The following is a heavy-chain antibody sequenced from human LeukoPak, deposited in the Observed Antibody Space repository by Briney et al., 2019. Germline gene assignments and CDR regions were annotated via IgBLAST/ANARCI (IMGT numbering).Heavy chain of an antibody. J-gene: IGHJ6*02. CDR3: ARDRRDKYGMDV. CDR1: GGTFSSYA. Sequence: ASVKVSCKASGGTFSSYAISWVRQAPGQGLEWMGIINPSGGSTSYAQKFQGRVTMTRDTSTSTVYMELSSLRSEDTAVYYCARDRRDKYGMDVWGQGTTVTVSS. V-gene: IGHV1-46*01. CDR2: INPSGGST.